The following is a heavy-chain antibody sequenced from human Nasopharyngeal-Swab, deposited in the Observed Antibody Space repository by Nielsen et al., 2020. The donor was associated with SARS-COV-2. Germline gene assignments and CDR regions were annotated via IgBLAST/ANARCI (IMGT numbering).Heavy chain of an antibody. CDR2: IRSKANSYAT. J-gene: IGHJ4*02. CDR3: TRLGGYDSSGYYPTDY. CDR1: GFTFSGSA. D-gene: IGHD3-22*01. V-gene: IGHV3-73*01. Sequence: GESLKISCAASGFTFSGSAMHWVRQASGKGLEWVGRIRSKANSYATAYAASVKGRFTISRDDSKNTAYLQMNRLKTEDTAVYYCTRLGGYDSSGYYPTDYRGQGTLVTVSP.